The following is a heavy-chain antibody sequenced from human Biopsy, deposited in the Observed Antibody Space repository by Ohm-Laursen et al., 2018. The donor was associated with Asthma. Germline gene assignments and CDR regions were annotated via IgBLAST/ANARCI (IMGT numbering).Heavy chain of an antibody. CDR2: MYAGGSR. J-gene: IGHJ3*02. CDR1: GVNVTNNY. Sequence: GSLRLSCAASGVNVTNNYMTWVRQAPGKGLEWVSIMYAGGSRFYADRVKGRFTISRDNSKNTLYLQMDSLRPEDTALYYCVRAGDTNDYGPAFDIWGLGTMVTVSS. V-gene: IGHV3-53*01. D-gene: IGHD4-17*01. CDR3: VRAGDTNDYGPAFDI.